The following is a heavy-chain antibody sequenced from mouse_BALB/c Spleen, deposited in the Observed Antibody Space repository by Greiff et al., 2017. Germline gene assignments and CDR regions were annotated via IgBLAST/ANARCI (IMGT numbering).Heavy chain of an antibody. V-gene: IGHV5-6-5*01. CDR3: AREGAYYYGSSPFAY. Sequence: EVKLVESGGGLVKPGGSLKLSCAASGFTFSSYAMSWVRQTPEKRLEWVASISSGGSTYYPDSVKGRFTISRDNARNILYLQMSSLRSEDTAMYYCAREGAYYYGSSPFAYWGQGTLVTVSA. J-gene: IGHJ3*01. CDR1: GFTFSSYA. CDR2: ISSGGST. D-gene: IGHD1-1*01.